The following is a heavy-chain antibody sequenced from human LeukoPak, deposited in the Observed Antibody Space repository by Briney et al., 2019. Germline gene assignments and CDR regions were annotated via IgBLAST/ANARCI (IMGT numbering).Heavy chain of an antibody. J-gene: IGHJ4*02. D-gene: IGHD4-17*01. V-gene: IGHV3-30-3*01. CDR2: ISYDGSNK. CDR3: ARENYGDHYFDY. CDR1: GFTFSHYA. Sequence: GGSLRLSCAASGFTFSHYAMHRVRQAPGKGLEWVAVISYDGSNKYYADSVKGQFTISRDNSKNTLFLQMNSLRAEDTAVYYCARENYGDHYFDYWGQGTLVTVSS.